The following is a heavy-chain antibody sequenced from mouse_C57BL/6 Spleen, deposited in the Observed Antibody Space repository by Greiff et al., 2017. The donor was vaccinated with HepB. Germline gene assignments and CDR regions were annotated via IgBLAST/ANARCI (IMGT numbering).Heavy chain of an antibody. V-gene: IGHV14-4*01. CDR2: IDPENGDT. CDR3: TRITTVVHY. J-gene: IGHJ2*01. Sequence: EVKLQESGAELVRPGASVKLSCTASGFNIKDDYMHWVKQRPEQGLEWIGWIDPENGDTEYASKFQGKATITADTSSNTAYLQLSSLTSEDTAVYYCTRITTVVHYWGQGTTLTVSS. D-gene: IGHD1-1*01. CDR1: GFNIKDDY.